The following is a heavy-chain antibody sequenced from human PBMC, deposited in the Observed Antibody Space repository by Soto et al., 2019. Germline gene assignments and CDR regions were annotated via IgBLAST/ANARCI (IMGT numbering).Heavy chain of an antibody. Sequence: GESLKISCKGSGYSFAGYWITWVRQKPGKGLEWMGRIDPSDSQTYYSPSFRGHVTISATKSITTVFLQWSSLRASDTAMYYCARQTYCSSTSCYTVDSWGQGTLVTVSS. V-gene: IGHV5-10-1*01. CDR3: ARQTYCSSTSCYTVDS. CDR2: IDPSDSQT. CDR1: GYSFAGYW. J-gene: IGHJ4*02. D-gene: IGHD2-2*02.